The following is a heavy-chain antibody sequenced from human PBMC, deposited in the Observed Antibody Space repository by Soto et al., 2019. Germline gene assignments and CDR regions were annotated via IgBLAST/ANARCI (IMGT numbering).Heavy chain of an antibody. CDR2: ISYDGNTK. V-gene: IGHV3-30*18. J-gene: IGHJ4*02. Sequence: GESLKISCAASGFTFSSYGMHWVRQAPGKGLEWMALISYDGNTKYYADSVKGRFTISRDNSKNTLYLQMNSLRAEDTAVYYCAKRMAATQHFDYWGQGTLVTVSS. CDR1: GFTFSSYG. D-gene: IGHD6-13*01. CDR3: AKRMAATQHFDY.